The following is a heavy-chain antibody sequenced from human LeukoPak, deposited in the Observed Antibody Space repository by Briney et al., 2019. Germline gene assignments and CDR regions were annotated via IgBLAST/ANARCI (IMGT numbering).Heavy chain of an antibody. CDR3: AREVIVGATYDAFDI. J-gene: IGHJ3*02. CDR2: IYTSGST. Sequence: SETLSLTCIVSGGSLTSYYWSWIRHPARNLLEWIGPIYTSGSTNYNPSLKSRVTMSVDTSKNQFSLKLSSVTAADTAVYYCAREVIVGATYDAFDIWGQGTMVTVSS. D-gene: IGHD1-26*01. CDR1: GGSLTSYY. V-gene: IGHV4-4*07.